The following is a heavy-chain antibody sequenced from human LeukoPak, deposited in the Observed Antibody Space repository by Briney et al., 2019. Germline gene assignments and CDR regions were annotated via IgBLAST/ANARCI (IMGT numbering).Heavy chain of an antibody. CDR1: GDSISGYY. Sequence: SETQSLTCTVSGDSISGYYWSWIRQPPGKGVEWIGYIYYSGNTNYNPSLKSRVTISVDTSKSQFSLKLSSVTAADTAVYYCARGGAARPDYWGQGTLVTVSS. CDR2: IYYSGNT. J-gene: IGHJ4*02. V-gene: IGHV4-59*01. D-gene: IGHD6-6*01. CDR3: ARGGAARPDY.